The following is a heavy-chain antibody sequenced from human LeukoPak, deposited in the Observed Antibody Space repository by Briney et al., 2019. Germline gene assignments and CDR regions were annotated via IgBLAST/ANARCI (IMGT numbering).Heavy chain of an antibody. CDR1: GGSISSSSYY. Sequence: SETLSLTCTVSGGSISSSSYYCGWIRQPPGKGLEWIGSIYYSGSTYYNPSLKSRVTISVDTSKNQFSLKLSSVTAADTAVYYCASIAAAGFYFDYWGQGTLVTVSS. J-gene: IGHJ4*02. CDR2: IYYSGST. V-gene: IGHV4-39*01. D-gene: IGHD6-13*01. CDR3: ASIAAAGFYFDY.